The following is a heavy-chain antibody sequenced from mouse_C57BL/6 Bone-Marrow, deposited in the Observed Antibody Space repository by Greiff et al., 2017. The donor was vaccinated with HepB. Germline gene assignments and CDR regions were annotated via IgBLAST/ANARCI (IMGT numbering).Heavy chain of an antibody. J-gene: IGHJ4*01. V-gene: IGHV2-6*01. CDR3: ANDGNPYYYAMDY. CDR2: IWGVGST. Sequence: VKVVESGPGLVAPSQCLSITCTVSGFSLTSYGVDWVRQSPGKGLEWLGVIWGVGSTNYNSALKSRLSISKDNSKSKVFLKMNSLQTDDTAMYYCANDGNPYYYAMDYWGQGTSVTVAS. CDR1: GFSLTSYG. D-gene: IGHD2-1*01.